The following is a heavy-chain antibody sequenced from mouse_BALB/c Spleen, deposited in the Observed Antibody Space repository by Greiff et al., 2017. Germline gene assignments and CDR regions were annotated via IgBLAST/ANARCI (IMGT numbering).Heavy chain of an antibody. CDR2: IDPANGNT. Sequence: EVKLMESGAELVKPGASVKLSCTASGFNIKDTYMHWVKQRPEQGLEWIGRIDPANGNTKYDPKFQGKATITADTSSNTAYLQLSSLTSEDTAVYYCAKDYRYDVFAYWGQGTLVTVSA. CDR3: AKDYRYDVFAY. CDR1: GFNIKDTY. J-gene: IGHJ3*01. D-gene: IGHD2-14*01. V-gene: IGHV14-3*02.